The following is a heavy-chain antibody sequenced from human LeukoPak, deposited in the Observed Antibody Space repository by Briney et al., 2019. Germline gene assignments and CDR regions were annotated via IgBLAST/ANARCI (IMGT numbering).Heavy chain of an antibody. CDR1: GFTFDDYA. V-gene: IGHV3-43D*03. D-gene: IGHD3-10*01. CDR3: AKDYYGSGSYMDV. CDR2: ISWDGGST. Sequence: GGPLRLSCAASGFTFDDYAMHWVRQAPGKGLEWVSLISWDGGSTYYADSVKGRFTISRDNSKNSLYLQMNSLRAEDTALYYCAKDYYGSGSYMDVWGQGTTVTVSS. J-gene: IGHJ6*02.